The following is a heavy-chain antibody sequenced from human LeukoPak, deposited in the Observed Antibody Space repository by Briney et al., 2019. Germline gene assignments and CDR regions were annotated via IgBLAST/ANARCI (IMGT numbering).Heavy chain of an antibody. J-gene: IGHJ6*03. CDR2: INHSGST. CDR3: ARRCGFGGVIVYYYYYMDV. V-gene: IGHV4-34*01. CDR1: GGSFSGYY. Sequence: SETLSLTCAVYGGSFSGYYWSWIRQPPGKGLEWIGEINHSGSTNYNPSLKSRVTISVDTSKNQFSLKLSSVTAADTAVYYCARRCGFGGVIVYYYYYMDVWGKGTTVTISS. D-gene: IGHD3-16*02.